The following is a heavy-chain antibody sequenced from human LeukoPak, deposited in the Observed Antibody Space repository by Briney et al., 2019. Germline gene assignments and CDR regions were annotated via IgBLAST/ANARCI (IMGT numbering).Heavy chain of an antibody. CDR3: AKDQRWESPHYLDS. CDR1: GFTFTTYW. V-gene: IGHV3-7*03. Sequence: GGSLRLSCAASGFTFTTYWMMWVRQAPGKGLEWVAKIKQDGSEEYYVDSVRGRFTISRDNSKNTLYVQMNSLRDEDTAVYYCAKDQRWESPHYLDSWGQGTLVTVSS. D-gene: IGHD1-26*01. J-gene: IGHJ4*02. CDR2: IKQDGSEE.